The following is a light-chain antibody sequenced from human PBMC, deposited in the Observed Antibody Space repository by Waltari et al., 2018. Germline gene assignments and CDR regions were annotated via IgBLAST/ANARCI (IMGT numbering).Light chain of an antibody. CDR1: QNVRNND. J-gene: IGKJ1*01. CDR3: QHDYDFLWT. CDR2: ATS. V-gene: IGKV3D-7*01. Sequence: EVILTQSPDTVSLSPGERATLSCRASQNVRNNDIFWYQQKLGQAPRLLIYATSDRAPGTPARFSGSGSGTDFTLTINSLQPEDFAVYYRQHDYDFLWTFGQGTKVEIK.